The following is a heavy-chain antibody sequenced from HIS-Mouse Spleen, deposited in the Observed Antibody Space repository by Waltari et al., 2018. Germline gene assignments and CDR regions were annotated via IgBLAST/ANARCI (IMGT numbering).Heavy chain of an antibody. V-gene: IGHV4-34*01. CDR3: ARARDHYWYFDL. CDR1: GGSFSGYY. J-gene: IGHJ2*01. Sequence: QVQLQQWGAGLLKPSETLSLTCAVYGGSFSGYYWSWIRQPPGKGLEWIGESNHSGSTNYHPALKRRVTISVDTSKNQFSLKLSSVTAADTAVYYCARARDHYWYFDLWGRGTLVTVSS. CDR2: SNHSGST.